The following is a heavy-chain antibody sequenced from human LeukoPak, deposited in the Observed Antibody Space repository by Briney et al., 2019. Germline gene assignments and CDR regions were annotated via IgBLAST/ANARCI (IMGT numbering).Heavy chain of an antibody. CDR2: INSDGSST. D-gene: IGHD3-22*01. J-gene: IGHJ5*02. V-gene: IGHV3-74*01. Sequence: HPGGSLRLSCAASGFTFSSYWMHWVRQAPGKGLVWVSGINSDGSSTSYADSVKGRFTISRDNAKNTLYLQMNSLRAEDTAVYYCARDLRKYYYDCSGHDNWFDPWGQGTLVTVSS. CDR1: GFTFSSYW. CDR3: ARDLRKYYYDCSGHDNWFDP.